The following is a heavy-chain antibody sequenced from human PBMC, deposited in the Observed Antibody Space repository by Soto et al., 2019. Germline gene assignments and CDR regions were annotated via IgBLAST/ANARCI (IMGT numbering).Heavy chain of an antibody. CDR2: IIPIFGTA. CDR1: GGTFSSYA. V-gene: IGHV1-69*13. Sequence: GASVKVSCKASGGTFSSYAISWVRQAPGQGLEWMGGIIPIFGTANYAQKFQGRVTITADESTSTAYMELRSLRSEDTAVYYCARDVPGYSSSWYPGYWGQGTLVTVSS. D-gene: IGHD6-13*01. J-gene: IGHJ4*02. CDR3: ARDVPGYSSSWYPGY.